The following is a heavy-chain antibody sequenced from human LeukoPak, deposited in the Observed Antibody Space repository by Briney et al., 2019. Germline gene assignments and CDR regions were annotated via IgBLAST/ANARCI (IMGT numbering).Heavy chain of an antibody. V-gene: IGHV1-18*01. Sequence: GASVKVSCKASGYTFTSYGISWVRQAPGQGLEWMGWISAYNGNTNYAQKLQGRVTMTTDTSTSTAYMELRSLRSDDTAVYYCARSPGPYCYYGMDVWGQGTTVTVSS. J-gene: IGHJ6*02. CDR3: ARSPGPYCYYGMDV. CDR2: ISAYNGNT. CDR1: GYTFTSYG.